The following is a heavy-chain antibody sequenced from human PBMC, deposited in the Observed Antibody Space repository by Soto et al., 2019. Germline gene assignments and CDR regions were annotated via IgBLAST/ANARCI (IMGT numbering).Heavy chain of an antibody. CDR1: GDSISGGGFS. D-gene: IGHD3-10*01. CDR2: IYPSGTS. CDR3: ARGHYFGSGSTD. J-gene: IGHJ4*01. V-gene: IGHV4-30-2*06. Sequence: SETLSLTCAVSGDSISGGGFSRNWIRQSPGKGLEWIGYIYPSGTSYFNPSLKSRVSISLDKSRNQFSLRLSSMTAADTAVYYCARGHYFGSGSTDWGHGTLVTVSS.